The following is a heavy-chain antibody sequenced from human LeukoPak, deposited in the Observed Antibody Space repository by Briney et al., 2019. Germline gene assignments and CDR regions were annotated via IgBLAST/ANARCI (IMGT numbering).Heavy chain of an antibody. J-gene: IGHJ4*02. D-gene: IGHD2-2*01. CDR3: AMGVVVPEYYFDY. CDR2: IIPIFGTA. Sequence: SVKVSCKASGGTFSSYAISWVRQAPGEGLEWMGGIIPIFGTANYAQKFQGRVTITADKSTSTAYMELSSLRSEDTAVYYCAMGVVVPEYYFDYWGQGTLVTVSS. V-gene: IGHV1-69*06. CDR1: GGTFSSYA.